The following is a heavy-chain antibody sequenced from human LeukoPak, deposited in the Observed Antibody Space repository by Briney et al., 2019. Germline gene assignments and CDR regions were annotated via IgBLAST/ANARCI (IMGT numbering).Heavy chain of an antibody. Sequence: ASETLSLTCAVSGGSINSSNRWRWVRQPPGKGLEWIGEIYHSGSTNYNPSLKSRVSISLDKSKNQFSLKLTSVTAADTAVYYCARGLDLVEVRGVIIEDYYGMDVWGQGITVTVSS. CDR3: ARGLDLVEVRGVIIEDYYGMDV. CDR1: GGSINSSNR. V-gene: IGHV4-4*02. D-gene: IGHD3-10*01. J-gene: IGHJ6*02. CDR2: IYHSGST.